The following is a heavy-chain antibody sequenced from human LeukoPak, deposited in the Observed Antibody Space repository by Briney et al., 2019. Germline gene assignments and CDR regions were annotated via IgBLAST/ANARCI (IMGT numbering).Heavy chain of an antibody. CDR1: GFTFSSYW. CDR2: INSDGSST. D-gene: IGHD5-12*01. CDR3: ARDTRGYSGYDPFDY. V-gene: IGHV3-74*01. Sequence: GGSLRLSCAASGFTFSSYWMHWVRQAPGKGLVWVSRINSDGSSTSYADSVKGRFTISRDNAKNTLYLQMNSLRAEDTAVYYCARDTRGYSGYDPFDYWGQGTLVTVSS. J-gene: IGHJ4*02.